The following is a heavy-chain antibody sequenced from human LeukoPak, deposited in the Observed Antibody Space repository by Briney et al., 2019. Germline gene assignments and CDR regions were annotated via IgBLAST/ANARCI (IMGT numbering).Heavy chain of an antibody. D-gene: IGHD3-22*01. Sequence: GGSLRLSCAASGFTFSDYYMSWIRQAPGKGLEWVSYISSSGSTIYYADSVKGRFTISRDNSKNTLYLQMNSLRAEDTAVYYCAKTYYDSSGYYYDDPLGYWGQGTLVTVSS. CDR2: ISSSGSTI. V-gene: IGHV3-11*04. CDR3: AKTYYDSSGYYYDDPLGY. CDR1: GFTFSDYY. J-gene: IGHJ4*02.